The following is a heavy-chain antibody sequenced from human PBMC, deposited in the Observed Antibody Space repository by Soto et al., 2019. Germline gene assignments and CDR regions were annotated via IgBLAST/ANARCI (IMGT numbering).Heavy chain of an antibody. D-gene: IGHD1-26*01. Sequence: QVQLVQSGAEVKKPGASVKVSCKASGYTFTSYAMHWVRQAPGQRLEWMGWINAGNGNTKYSQKFQGRVTITRDTSARTDYMELSSLRSEDTAVYYCARGGSLYWYFDLWGRGTLVTVSS. J-gene: IGHJ2*01. V-gene: IGHV1-3*01. CDR1: GYTFTSYA. CDR2: INAGNGNT. CDR3: ARGGSLYWYFDL.